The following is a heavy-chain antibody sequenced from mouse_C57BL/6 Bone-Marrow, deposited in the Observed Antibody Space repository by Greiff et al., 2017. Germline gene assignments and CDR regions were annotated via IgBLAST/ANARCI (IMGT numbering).Heavy chain of an antibody. CDR1: GYTFTSYW. D-gene: IGHD3-2*01. CDR2: IDPSDSYT. Sequence: QVQLQQPGAELVMPGASVKLSCKASGYTFTSYWMHWVKQRPGQGLEWIGEIDPSDSYTNYNQKFKGKSTLTVDKSSSTAYMQLSSLTSEDSAVYYCAGDRGYAMDYGGQGTSVTVSS. J-gene: IGHJ4*01. CDR3: AGDRGYAMDY. V-gene: IGHV1-69*01.